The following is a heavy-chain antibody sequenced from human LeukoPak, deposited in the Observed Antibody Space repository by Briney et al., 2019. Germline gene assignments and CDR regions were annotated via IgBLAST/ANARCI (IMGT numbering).Heavy chain of an antibody. CDR2: INPNSGGT. J-gene: IGHJ4*02. Sequence: ASVKVSCKASGYTFTGYYIHWVRQAPGQGLEWMGWINPNSGGTNYAQKFQGRVTMTRDTSISTAYMELRRLRSDDRAVYYCARGPPTIVVVITTGDFDSWGPGTLVTVSS. D-gene: IGHD3-22*01. CDR3: ARGPPTIVVVITTGDFDS. V-gene: IGHV1-2*02. CDR1: GYTFTGYY.